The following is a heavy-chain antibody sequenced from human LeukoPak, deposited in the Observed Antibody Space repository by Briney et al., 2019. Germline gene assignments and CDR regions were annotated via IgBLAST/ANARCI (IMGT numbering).Heavy chain of an antibody. CDR2: TYWDDDE. D-gene: IGHD4-23*01. J-gene: IGHJ4*02. V-gene: IGHV2-5*02. Sequence: SGPTLVRPTQTLTLTCTFSGFSLSTSGGGVGWIRQPPGKALEWLAVTYWDDDERYSPSLKSRLTITKDTSKNQVVLTMTNMDPVDTATYYCAHSCGGGNSAYFDYWGQGTLVTVSS. CDR3: AHSCGGGNSAYFDY. CDR1: GFSLSTSGGG.